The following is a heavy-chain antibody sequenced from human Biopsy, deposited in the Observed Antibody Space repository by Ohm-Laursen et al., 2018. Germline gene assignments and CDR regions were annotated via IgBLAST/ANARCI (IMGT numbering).Heavy chain of an antibody. CDR2: VYYTGST. D-gene: IGHD3-22*01. CDR3: ARDRGYYSDRTVPGYFDL. CDR1: GDSISSYY. V-gene: IGHV4-59*01. Sequence: SDTLSLTCSVSGDSISSYYWSWIRQPPGKGLQWIGYVYYTGSTDYNPSLQSRVTISVGTSKNHFSLRLRSVTPVDTAIYYCARDRGYYSDRTVPGYFDLWGRGTLVTVSS. J-gene: IGHJ2*01.